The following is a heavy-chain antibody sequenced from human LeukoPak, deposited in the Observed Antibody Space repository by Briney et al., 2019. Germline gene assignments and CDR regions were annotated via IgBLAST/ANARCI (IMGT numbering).Heavy chain of an antibody. CDR2: IYYTGST. V-gene: IGHV4-59*01. CDR1: GGAITNYY. J-gene: IGHJ4*02. Sequence: SETLSLTCGVSGGAITNYYWNWIRQAPGKGLEWLGYIYYTGSTTYNPSVKSRITISLDTSKKQISLKLRSVTAADTAVYYCARGGSWGEPRPFDYWGQGSLVTASS. D-gene: IGHD3-16*01. CDR3: ARGGSWGEPRPFDY.